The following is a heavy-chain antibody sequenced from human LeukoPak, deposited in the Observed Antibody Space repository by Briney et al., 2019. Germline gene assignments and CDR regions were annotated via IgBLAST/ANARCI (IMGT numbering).Heavy chain of an antibody. CDR1: GGSISSGGYY. V-gene: IGHV4-31*03. D-gene: IGHD2-15*01. CDR2: IYYSGST. J-gene: IGHJ5*02. Sequence: SETLSLTCTVSGGSISSGGYYWSWIRQHPGKGLEWIRYIYYSGSTYYNPSLKSRVTISVDTSKNQFSLKLSSVTAADTAVYYCARDKSSGGFNYNWFDPWGQGTLVTVSS. CDR3: ARDKSSGGFNYNWFDP.